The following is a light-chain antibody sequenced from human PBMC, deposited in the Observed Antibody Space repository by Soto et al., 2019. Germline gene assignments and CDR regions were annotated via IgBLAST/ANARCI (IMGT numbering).Light chain of an antibody. CDR1: QTISSV. CDR3: HRYRT. J-gene: IGKJ1*01. V-gene: IGKV3-20*01. Sequence: EIVLTQSPDTLSLSPGERATLSCRASQTISSVLAWYQQKPGQAPRLLIYGASTRATGIPDRFSGSGSGTDFTLSSGRVEPEDSAVYYWHRYRTFGQGTKVEIK. CDR2: GAS.